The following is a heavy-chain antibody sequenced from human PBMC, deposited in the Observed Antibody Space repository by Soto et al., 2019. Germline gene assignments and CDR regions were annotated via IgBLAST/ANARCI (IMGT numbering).Heavy chain of an antibody. CDR1: GFTFSSYG. J-gene: IGHJ6*02. CDR3: AEDMVSYYYGMDV. Sequence: GGSLRLSCAASGFTFSSYGMHWDRQAPGKGLEWVAVISYDGSNKYYADSVKGRFTISRDNSKNTLYLQMNSLRAEDTAVYCCAEDMVSYYYGMDVWGQGTTVTVSS. V-gene: IGHV3-30*18. CDR2: ISYDGSNK. D-gene: IGHD3-10*01.